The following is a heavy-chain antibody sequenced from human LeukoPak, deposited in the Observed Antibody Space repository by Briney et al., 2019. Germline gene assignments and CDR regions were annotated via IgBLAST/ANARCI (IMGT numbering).Heavy chain of an antibody. CDR2: ISSSGSTI. J-gene: IGHJ3*02. CDR1: GFTFSSYE. V-gene: IGHV3-48*03. D-gene: IGHD4-17*01. CDR3: ARVYYGETGDAFDI. Sequence: PGGSLRLSCAASGFTFSSYEMNWVRQAPGKGLEGVSYISSSGSTIYYADSVKGRFAISRDNAKNSLYLQMNSLRAEDTAVYYCARVYYGETGDAFDIWGQGTMVTVSS.